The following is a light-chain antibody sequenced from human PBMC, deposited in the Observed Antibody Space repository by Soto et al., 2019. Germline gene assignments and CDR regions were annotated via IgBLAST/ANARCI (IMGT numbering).Light chain of an antibody. J-gene: IGKJ4*01. Sequence: EIVLTQSPATLSLSPGERATLSCRASQGVGYLAWYQQKPGQSPRLLLYGASNRATGVPDRFSGSGSGTDFTLTISRLEPEDFAVYYCQQYGSSPHFGGGTKVDIK. CDR2: GAS. CDR3: QQYGSSPH. V-gene: IGKV3-20*01. CDR1: QGVGY.